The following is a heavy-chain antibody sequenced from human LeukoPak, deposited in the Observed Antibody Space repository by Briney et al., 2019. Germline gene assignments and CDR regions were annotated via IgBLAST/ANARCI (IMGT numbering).Heavy chain of an antibody. CDR3: ARGGGFCSSTSCYDGY. D-gene: IGHD2-2*01. V-gene: IGHV3-21*01. CDR1: GFTFSSYS. Sequence: PGGSLRLSCAASGFTFSSYSMNWVRQAPGKGLEWVSSISSSSSYIYYADSVKGRFTIPRDNAKNSLYLQMNSLRAEDTAVYYCARGGGFCSSTSCYDGYWGQGTLVTVSS. CDR2: ISSSSSYI. J-gene: IGHJ4*02.